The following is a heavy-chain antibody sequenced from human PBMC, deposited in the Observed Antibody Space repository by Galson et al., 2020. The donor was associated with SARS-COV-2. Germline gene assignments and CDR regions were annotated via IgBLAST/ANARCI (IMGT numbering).Heavy chain of an antibody. CDR3: ASEVVGYYDSSGSGSDY. D-gene: IGHD3-22*01. Sequence: GGSLRLSCAASGFTFSNAWMSWVRQAPGKGLEWVGRVKSKTDGGTTDYAAPVKGRFIISRDDSKNTLYLQMDSLKTEDTAVYYCASEVVGYYDSSGSGSDYWGQGTLVTVSS. J-gene: IGHJ4*02. V-gene: IGHV3-15*01. CDR1: GFTFSNAW. CDR2: VKSKTDGGTT.